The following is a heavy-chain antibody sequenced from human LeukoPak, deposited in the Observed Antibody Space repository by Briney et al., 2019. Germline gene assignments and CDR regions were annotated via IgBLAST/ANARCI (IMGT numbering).Heavy chain of an antibody. D-gene: IGHD6-19*01. CDR2: INAGNGNT. J-gene: IGHJ3*02. V-gene: IGHV1-3*01. Sequence: ASVKVSCKASGYTFTSYAMHWVRQAPGQRLEWMGWINAGNGNTKYSQKFQGRVTITRDTSASTAYMELSSLRSEDTAVYYCARVLGSGWYAVDAFDIWGQGTMVTVSS. CDR3: ARVLGSGWYAVDAFDI. CDR1: GYTFTSYA.